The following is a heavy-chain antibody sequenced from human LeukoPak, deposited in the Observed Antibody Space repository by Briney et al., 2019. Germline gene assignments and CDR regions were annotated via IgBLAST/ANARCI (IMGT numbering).Heavy chain of an antibody. CDR2: ISGSGGST. CDR3: AKDLEVYYGSGDDAFDI. Sequence: QPGGSLRLSCAASGFTFSSYAMSWVRQAPGKGLEWVSAISGSGGSTYYADSVKGRFTISRDNSKNTLYLQMNSLRAEDTAVYYCAKDLEVYYGSGDDAFDIWGQGTMVTVSS. CDR1: GFTFSSYA. V-gene: IGHV3-23*01. D-gene: IGHD3-10*01. J-gene: IGHJ3*02.